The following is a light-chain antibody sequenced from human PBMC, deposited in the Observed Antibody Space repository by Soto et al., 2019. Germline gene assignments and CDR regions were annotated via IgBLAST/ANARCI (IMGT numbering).Light chain of an antibody. V-gene: IGKV1-6*01. CDR1: QGVRND. CDR2: AAS. CDR3: LQDYNYPRT. J-gene: IGKJ2*01. Sequence: AIQLTQSPSSLSASVGDRVTITCRASQGVRNDLGWYQQKPGQAPNLLIYAASSLQSGVPARFSGSGSGTDFTLTISSLQPEDFATYYCLQDYNYPRTFGQGTKVEV.